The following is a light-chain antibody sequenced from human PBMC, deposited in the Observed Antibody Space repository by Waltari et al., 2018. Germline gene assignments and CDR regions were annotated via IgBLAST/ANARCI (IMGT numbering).Light chain of an antibody. CDR3: MIWHNNADV. CDR2: YHTDSDK. V-gene: IGLV5-45*01. J-gene: IGLJ6*01. CDR1: SGISVGSYR. Sequence: QPVLTQPTSLSASPGASARLTCTLRSGISVGSYRIFWYQQKPGSPPRYLLNYHTDSDKHQVSRFPSRFSGSKDASANAGILLSSGLQSEDEADYYGMIWHNNADVFGSGTKLTVL.